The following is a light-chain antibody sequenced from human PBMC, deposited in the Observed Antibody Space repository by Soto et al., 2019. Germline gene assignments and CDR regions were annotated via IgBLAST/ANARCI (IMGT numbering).Light chain of an antibody. Sequence: ALTQPPSASGSPGQSVTISCTGTSFDVGGYNYVSWYQQHPGKAPQVLMYEVSKRPSGVPDRFSGSKSGNTASLTVSGLQAEDEADYYCSAYAGSPYLYVFGSGTKVTVL. CDR3: SAYAGSPYLYV. CDR2: EVS. CDR1: SFDVGGYNY. J-gene: IGLJ1*01. V-gene: IGLV2-8*01.